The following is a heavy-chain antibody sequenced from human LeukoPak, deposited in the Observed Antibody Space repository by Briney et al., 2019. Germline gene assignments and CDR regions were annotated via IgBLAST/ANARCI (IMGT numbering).Heavy chain of an antibody. V-gene: IGHV4-39*01. Sequence: PSETLSLTCTVSGGSISRSYYYWGWIRQPPGKGLEWVGSVYYSGKTFYSPSLESRVTIPVDTSKNHFSLRLISVTAADTAMYYCARHEHKAVAGDTWGQGTLVTVSS. CDR2: VYYSGKT. CDR1: GGSISRSYYY. CDR3: ARHEHKAVAGDT. J-gene: IGHJ5*02. D-gene: IGHD6-19*01.